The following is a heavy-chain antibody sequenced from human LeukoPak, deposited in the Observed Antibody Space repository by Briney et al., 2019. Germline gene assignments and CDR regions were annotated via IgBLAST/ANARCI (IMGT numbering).Heavy chain of an antibody. J-gene: IGHJ6*03. CDR1: GFSFSSYE. CDR2: ISSSGSTI. Sequence: PGGSLRLSCAASGFSFSSYEMNWVRQAPGQGLEWVSYISSSGSTIYYADSVKGRFTITRDNAKNSLYLQMNSLRAEDTAVYYCAIFPGSGWSIRYHYYYYMDVWGKGTTVTVSS. CDR3: AIFPGSGWSIRYHYYYYMDV. D-gene: IGHD6-19*01. V-gene: IGHV3-48*03.